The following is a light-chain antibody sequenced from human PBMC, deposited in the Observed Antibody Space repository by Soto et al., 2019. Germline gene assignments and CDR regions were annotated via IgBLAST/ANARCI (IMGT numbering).Light chain of an antibody. CDR2: WAS. V-gene: IGKV4-1*01. J-gene: IGKJ1*01. CDR1: QTLLYTSNNKNY. Sequence: DVVMTQSPDSVAVSLGERATITCKSSQTLLYTSNNKNYLAWYQQKPGQSPKLLIYWASTRESGVHDRFSGSGSGTDFTLSISGLQAEDVAVYFCQQYYFSPPTFGQGTKVEIK. CDR3: QQYYFSPPT.